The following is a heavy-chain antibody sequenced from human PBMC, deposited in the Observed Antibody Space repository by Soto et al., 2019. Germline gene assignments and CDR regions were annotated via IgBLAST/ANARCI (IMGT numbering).Heavy chain of an antibody. CDR1: GGSISNSSFY. V-gene: IGHV4-39*01. CDR3: ARHRLLTPPVY. D-gene: IGHD1-26*01. Sequence: SETLSLTCTVSGGSISNSSFYWGWIRQPPGKGLEWIGSIYSSGSTYYNPSLKSRVTISVDTSKNQFSLKLNSVTAADTTVYYCARHRLLTPPVYWGQGTLVTVSS. J-gene: IGHJ4*02. CDR2: IYSSGST.